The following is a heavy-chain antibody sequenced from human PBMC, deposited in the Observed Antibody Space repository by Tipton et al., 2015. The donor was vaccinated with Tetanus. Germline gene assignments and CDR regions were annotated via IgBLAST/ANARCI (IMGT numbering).Heavy chain of an antibody. D-gene: IGHD1-26*01. J-gene: IGHJ4*02. V-gene: IGHV4-39*02. Sequence: TLSLTCTVSGGSISSSSYHWGWIRQPPGKGLEWIGSIYYSGSTYYNPSLKSRVTISVDTSQSRLSLELTSVTAADTAVYYCARDIEEVGATKYFDYWGQGTLVTVSS. CDR2: IYYSGST. CDR3: ARDIEEVGATKYFDY. CDR1: GGSISSSSYH.